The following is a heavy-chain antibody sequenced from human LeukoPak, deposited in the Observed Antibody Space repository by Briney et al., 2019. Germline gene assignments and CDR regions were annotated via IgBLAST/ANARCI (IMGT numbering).Heavy chain of an antibody. CDR2: ISSSGSAI. J-gene: IGHJ4*02. Sequence: PGGSLRLSCAASGFTFSSFSMNWVRQAPGKGLEWISYISSSGSAIWCADSVKGRFTISRDNGNNSMYLKMTSLRAEDTAVYFCAKAMRGYERSIDYWGQGTLVTVSS. CDR1: GFTFSSFS. CDR3: AKAMRGYERSIDY. V-gene: IGHV3-48*01. D-gene: IGHD3-22*01.